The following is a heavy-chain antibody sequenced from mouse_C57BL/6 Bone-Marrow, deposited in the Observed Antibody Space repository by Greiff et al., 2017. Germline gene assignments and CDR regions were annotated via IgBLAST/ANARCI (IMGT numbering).Heavy chain of an antibody. J-gene: IGHJ2*02. Sequence: QVQLKQPGAELVKPGASVKLSCKASGYTFTSYWMQWVKQRPGQGLEWIGEIDPSDSCTNYNQKFKGKATLTVDTSTNTAYLQLSSLKSEASAVYYCARGENSCFDYWGQGTSLTVSS. CDR3: ARGENSCFDY. CDR2: IDPSDSCT. CDR1: GYTFTSYW. V-gene: IGHV1-50*01.